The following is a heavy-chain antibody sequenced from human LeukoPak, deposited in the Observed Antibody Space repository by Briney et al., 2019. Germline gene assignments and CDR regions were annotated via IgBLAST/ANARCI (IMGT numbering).Heavy chain of an antibody. CDR1: GFTFSSYS. CDR2: ISSSSSTI. V-gene: IGHV3-48*01. Sequence: GGSLRLSCAASGFTFSSYSMNWVRQAPGKGLEWVSYISSSSSTIYYADSVKGRFTISRDNAKNSLYLQMNSLRAEDTAVYYCARDSRQLYYYGSGSYAHFDYWGQGTLVTVSS. J-gene: IGHJ4*02. CDR3: ARDSRQLYYYGSGSYAHFDY. D-gene: IGHD3-10*01.